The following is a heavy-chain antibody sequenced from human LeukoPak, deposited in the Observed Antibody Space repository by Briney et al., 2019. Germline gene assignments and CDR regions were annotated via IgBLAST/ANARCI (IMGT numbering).Heavy chain of an antibody. J-gene: IGHJ6*03. V-gene: IGHV3-74*03. CDR2: INERGTDS. Sequence: GGSLRLSCTASGFTFSGHWIHWVRQPPGMGLVWVSRINERGTDSMYAESVKGRFTISRDNSRDTLYLQMNSLRAEDTAIYICAKDGGTYPYFLDVWGKGTTVIVSS. CDR3: AKDGGTYPYFLDV. D-gene: IGHD1-26*01. CDR1: GFTFSGHW.